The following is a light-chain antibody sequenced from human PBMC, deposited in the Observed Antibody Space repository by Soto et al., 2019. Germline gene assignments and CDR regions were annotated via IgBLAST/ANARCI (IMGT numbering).Light chain of an antibody. J-gene: IGKJ1*01. Sequence: DIQMTQSPSTLSASVGDRVTITCRASQSTSTWLAWYQQRPGKTPKLLISEASKLESGVPSRFSGSGSGTEFTLTMSSLQPDDVANYYCQQYITYPSAFGQGTKVEIK. CDR2: EAS. CDR1: QSTSTW. V-gene: IGKV1-5*03. CDR3: QQYITYPSA.